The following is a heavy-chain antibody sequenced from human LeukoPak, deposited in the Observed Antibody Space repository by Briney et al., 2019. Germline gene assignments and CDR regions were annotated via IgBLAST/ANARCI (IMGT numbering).Heavy chain of an antibody. CDR3: VSQEVVPH. V-gene: IGHV3-7*01. CDR1: GFSFTNYW. D-gene: IGHD2-15*01. CDR2: VKEDGTTK. J-gene: IGHJ4*02. Sequence: GGSLRLSCAASGFSFTNYWMSWVRQAPGKGLEWVANVKEDGTTKQYVDSVKGRFTISRDNAKNSLYLQMNSLRAEDTAVYYCVSQEVVPHWGQGTLVSVSS.